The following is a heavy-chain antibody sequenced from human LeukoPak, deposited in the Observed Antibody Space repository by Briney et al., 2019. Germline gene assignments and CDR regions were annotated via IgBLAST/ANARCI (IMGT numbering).Heavy chain of an antibody. CDR1: GFTVSGNY. CDR2: IYSGDST. V-gene: IGHV3-53*01. CDR3: ATLTVDNDI. J-gene: IGHJ3*02. Sequence: GGSLRLSCAASGFTVSGNYMSWVRQASGKGLEWVSTIYSGDSTFYADSVKGRFTISRDNSRNTLYLQMNSLRAEDTAVYYCATLTVDNDIWGQGTMVTVSS. D-gene: IGHD3-9*01.